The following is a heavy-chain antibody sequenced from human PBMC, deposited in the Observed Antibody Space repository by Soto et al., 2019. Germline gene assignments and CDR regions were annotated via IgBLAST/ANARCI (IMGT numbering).Heavy chain of an antibody. D-gene: IGHD3-22*01. CDR3: ARDAVHYYDSSGYYLAWY. CDR1: GGTFSSYA. J-gene: IGHJ4*02. V-gene: IGHV1-69*13. CDR2: IIPIFGTA. Sequence: ASVKVSCKASGGTFSSYAISWVRQAPGQGLEWMGGIIPIFGTANYAQKFQGRVTITADESTSTAYMELSSLRSEDTAVYYCARDAVHYYDSSGYYLAWYWGQGTLVTVSS.